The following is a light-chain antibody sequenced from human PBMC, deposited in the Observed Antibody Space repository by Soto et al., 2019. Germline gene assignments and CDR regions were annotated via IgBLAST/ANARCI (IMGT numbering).Light chain of an antibody. CDR3: QQYNNWPPFT. CDR2: DAS. J-gene: IGKJ3*01. CDR1: QSIRSD. V-gene: IGKV3-15*01. Sequence: EIVMTQSPATLSVPPGERATLSCRASQSIRSDLAWYQQRPGQAPRLLIYDASTRAAGIPARFIGSGSGTEFTLTISSLQSEDFAVYHCQQYNNWPPFTFGPGTKVDIK.